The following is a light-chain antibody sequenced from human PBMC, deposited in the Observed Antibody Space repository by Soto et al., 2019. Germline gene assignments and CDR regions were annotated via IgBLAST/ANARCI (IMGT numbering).Light chain of an antibody. Sequence: EIVLTQSPGTLSLSPGERATLSCRASQRVGTNLAWYQQKPGQVPRLLIYDASSRATGIPDRFSGSGSGTDFTLIISRLEPEDFAVYYCQQYGSSPETFGQGTKVDI. J-gene: IGKJ1*01. CDR1: QRVGTN. V-gene: IGKV3-20*01. CDR3: QQYGSSPET. CDR2: DAS.